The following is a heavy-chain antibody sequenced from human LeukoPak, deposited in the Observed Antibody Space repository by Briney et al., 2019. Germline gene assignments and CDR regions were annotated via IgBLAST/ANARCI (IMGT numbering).Heavy chain of an antibody. CDR2: ISGGGGYT. CDR3: PKLGYCSSTSCHDYFDY. CDR1: GFTFNNYA. D-gene: IGHD2-2*03. Sequence: GGSLRLSCAASGFTFNNYAMSWVRQAPGKGLEWVSIISGGGGYTYYADSVKGRFTISRDNSKNTLYLRMNSLRAEDTAVYYCPKLGYCSSTSCHDYFDYWGQGTLVTVSS. J-gene: IGHJ4*02. V-gene: IGHV3-23*01.